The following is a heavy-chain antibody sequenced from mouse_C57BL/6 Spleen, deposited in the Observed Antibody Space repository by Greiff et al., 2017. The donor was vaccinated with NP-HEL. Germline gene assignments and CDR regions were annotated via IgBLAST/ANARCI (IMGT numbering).Heavy chain of an antibody. D-gene: IGHD1-1*01. CDR2: INPSNGGT. CDR3: ASGYYGSSSDYYAMDY. Sequence: QVQLQQSGTELVKPGASVKLSCKASGYTFTSYWMHWVKQRPGQGLEWIGNINPSNGGTNYNEKFKSKATLTVDKSSSTAYMQLSSLTSEDSAVYYCASGYYGSSSDYYAMDYWGQGTSVTVSS. CDR1: GYTFTSYW. V-gene: IGHV1-53*01. J-gene: IGHJ4*01.